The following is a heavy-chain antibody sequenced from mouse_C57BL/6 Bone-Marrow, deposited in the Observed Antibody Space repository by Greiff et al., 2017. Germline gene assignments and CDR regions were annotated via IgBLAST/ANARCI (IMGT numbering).Heavy chain of an antibody. Sequence: VQLKESGPVLVKPGASVKMSCKASGYTFTDYYMNWVKQSHGKSLEWIGVINPYNGGTSYNQKFKGKATLTVDKSSSTAYMELNSLTSEDSAVYYCASYSNYEAYWGQGTLVTVSA. CDR1: GYTFTDYY. D-gene: IGHD2-5*01. CDR3: ASYSNYEAY. CDR2: INPYNGGT. V-gene: IGHV1-19*01. J-gene: IGHJ3*01.